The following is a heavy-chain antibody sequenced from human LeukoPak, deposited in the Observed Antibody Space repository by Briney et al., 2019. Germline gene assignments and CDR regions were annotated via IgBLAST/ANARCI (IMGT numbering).Heavy chain of an antibody. CDR3: AREVYCSSTSCPRGGYNWFDP. J-gene: IGHJ5*02. V-gene: IGHV4-61*02. D-gene: IGHD2-2*01. CDR2: IHTSGST. CDR1: GGSITSGSDY. Sequence: SQTLSLTCTVSGGSITSGSDYWSWIRQPAGKGLEWIGRIHTSGSTNYNPSLKSRVTISVDTSKNQFSLKLSSVTAADTAVYYCAREVYCSSTSCPRGGYNWFDPWGQGTLVTVSS.